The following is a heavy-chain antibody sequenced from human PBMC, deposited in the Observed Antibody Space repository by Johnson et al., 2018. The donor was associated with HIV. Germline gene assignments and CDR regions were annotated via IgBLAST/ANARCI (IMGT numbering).Heavy chain of an antibody. CDR1: GFTVSSNY. Sequence: MQLVESGGGSIQPGGSLRLSCAASGFTVSSNYMTWVRQAPGQGLEWVSVMYSGGSTYYADSVKGRSTLSRDNAKNSLYLQMNSLRAEDTALYYCATGENLKWELRFVDAFDIWGQGTMVTVSS. CDR3: ATGENLKWELRFVDAFDI. V-gene: IGHV3-53*01. CDR2: MYSGGST. J-gene: IGHJ3*02. D-gene: IGHD1-26*01.